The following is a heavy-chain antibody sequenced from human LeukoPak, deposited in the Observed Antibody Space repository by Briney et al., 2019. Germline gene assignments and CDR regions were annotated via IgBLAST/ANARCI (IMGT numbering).Heavy chain of an antibody. J-gene: IGHJ6*03. CDR1: GGSISSSIDY. V-gene: IGHV4-39*01. CDR3: ARLSREEGRFLDWLSHGYYYNYMDF. D-gene: IGHD3-3*01. Sequence: PSETLPLMCTVSGGSISSSIDYWGWIRQPPGKGLEWIGSIYYSGSTYYNPDLKSRVTISVDTSKNPFSLKLISVTAADAAVYYCARLSREEGRFLDWLSHGYYYNYMDFWYKGTTVTVSS. CDR2: IYYSGST.